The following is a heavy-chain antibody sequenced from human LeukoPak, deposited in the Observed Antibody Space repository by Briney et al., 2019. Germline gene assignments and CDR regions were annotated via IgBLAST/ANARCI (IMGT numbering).Heavy chain of an antibody. CDR2: INPNSGGT. CDR3: ARALIYYDSSGYYRGPFDY. Sequence: GASVKVSCKASGYTFTGYYMHWVRQAPGQGLEWMGWINPNSGGTNYAQKFQGRVTMTRDTSISAAYMELSRLRSDDTAVYYCARALIYYDSSGYYRGPFDYWGQGTLVTVSS. D-gene: IGHD3-22*01. V-gene: IGHV1-2*02. J-gene: IGHJ4*02. CDR1: GYTFTGYY.